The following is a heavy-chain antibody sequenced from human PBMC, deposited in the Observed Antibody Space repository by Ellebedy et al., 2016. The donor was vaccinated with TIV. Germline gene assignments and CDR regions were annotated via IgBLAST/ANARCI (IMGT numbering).Heavy chain of an antibody. V-gene: IGHV4-59*08. J-gene: IGHJ6*03. CDR1: GCSISSYY. Sequence: MPSETLSLTCAVSGCSISSYYWSWIRQPPGKGLEWIGSTYYRGSTNYNPSLGNRVTISDASKNPLSLKLSSVTAADTAVYYCARHGAGADMSYYYYYMDVWGKGTTVTVSS. D-gene: IGHD3-16*01. CDR3: ARHGAGADMSYYYYYMDV. CDR2: TYYRGST.